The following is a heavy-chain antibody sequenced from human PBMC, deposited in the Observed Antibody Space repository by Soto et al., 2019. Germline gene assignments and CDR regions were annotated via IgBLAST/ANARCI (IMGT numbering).Heavy chain of an antibody. CDR3: ASGKSRYQYGLGY. D-gene: IGHD3-9*01. CDR2: IYYSGST. J-gene: IGHJ4*02. Sequence: SETLSLTCTVSGGSISSYYWSWIRQPPGKGLEWIGYIYYSGSTNYNPSLKSRVTISVGTSKNQFSLKLSSVTAADTAVYYCASGKSRYQYGLGYWGQGTLVTVSS. V-gene: IGHV4-59*01. CDR1: GGSISSYY.